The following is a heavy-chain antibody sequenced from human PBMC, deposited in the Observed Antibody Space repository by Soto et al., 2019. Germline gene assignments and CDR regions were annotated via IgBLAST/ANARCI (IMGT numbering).Heavy chain of an antibody. CDR3: ARDGLSSASSLDH. CDR2: IYPGDSDT. CDR1: GYSFSDYW. D-gene: IGHD6-6*01. Sequence: EVQLVQSGAEVKKPGESLKISCQGSGYSFSDYWIGWVRQMPGKALEWMGIIYPGDSDTRYSPSLQDQVTMSVDKSIRTAYLQWSSLKASDTAMYYCARDGLSSASSLDHWGHGTLVTVSS. V-gene: IGHV5-51*01. J-gene: IGHJ4*01.